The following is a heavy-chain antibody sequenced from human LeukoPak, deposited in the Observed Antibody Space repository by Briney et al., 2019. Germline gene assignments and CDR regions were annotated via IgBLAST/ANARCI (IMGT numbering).Heavy chain of an antibody. CDR1: SGSISSSNW. V-gene: IGHV4-4*02. CDR2: IYDSGST. Sequence: PSGTLSLTCAVSSGSISSSNWWSWVRQPPGKGLEWIGEIYDSGSTNYNPSLKSRVTISVDKSKNQFSLKLSSVTAADTAVYYYARAPPYGSGSYYFDYWGQGTLVTVSS. CDR3: ARAPPYGSGSYYFDY. D-gene: IGHD3-10*01. J-gene: IGHJ4*02.